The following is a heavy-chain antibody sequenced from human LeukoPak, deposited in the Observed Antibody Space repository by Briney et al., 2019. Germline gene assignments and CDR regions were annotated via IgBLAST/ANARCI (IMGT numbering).Heavy chain of an antibody. CDR1: GGTFSSYA. CDR2: IIPIFGTA. V-gene: IGHV1-69*13. D-gene: IGHD2-15*01. Sequence: ASVKVSCKASGGTFSSYAISWVRQAPGQGLEWMGGIIPIFGTANYAQKFHGRVTITADESTSTAYMELSSLSSEDTAVYYCASDPIRYCSGGSCYAGLAFDIWGQGTMVTVSS. CDR3: ASDPIRYCSGGSCYAGLAFDI. J-gene: IGHJ3*02.